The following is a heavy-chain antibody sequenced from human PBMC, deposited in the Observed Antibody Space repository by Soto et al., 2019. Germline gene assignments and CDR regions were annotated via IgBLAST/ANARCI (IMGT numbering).Heavy chain of an antibody. CDR1: GGPVSRGGLF. V-gene: IGHV4-31*03. J-gene: IGHJ4*02. CDR2: IYYSGST. D-gene: IGHD6-19*01. Sequence: TLSLTCPFSGGPVSRGGLFRSWIRQHPGKGLEWIGYIYYSGSTYYNPSLKSRVTISVDTSKNQFSLKLSSVTAADTAVYYCARVKDGCDYWGQGTLLTVSS. CDR3: ARVKDGCDY.